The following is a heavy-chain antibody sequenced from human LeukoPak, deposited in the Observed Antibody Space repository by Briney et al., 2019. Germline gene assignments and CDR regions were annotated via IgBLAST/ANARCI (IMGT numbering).Heavy chain of an antibody. D-gene: IGHD3-10*01. J-gene: IGHJ4*02. Sequence: PGGSLRLSCAASGFTFSNYNMNWVRQAPGKGLEWVSYISSSSSIIYYADSVKGRFTISRDNAKNSLYLRMNSLRDEDTAVYYCARGEYYGSGNIDYWGQGTLVTVSS. CDR3: ARGEYYGSGNIDY. CDR2: ISSSSSII. V-gene: IGHV3-48*02. CDR1: GFTFSNYN.